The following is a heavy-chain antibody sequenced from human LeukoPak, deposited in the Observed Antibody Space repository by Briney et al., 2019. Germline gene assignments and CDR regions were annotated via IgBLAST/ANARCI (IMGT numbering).Heavy chain of an antibody. V-gene: IGHV3-48*01. CDR2: ISSNSRTI. Sequence: GGSLRLSCAASGFTFSEYSLIWVRQAHGKGLEGVSYISSNSRTIYYADSVKGRFTMSRDNDKNSMYLQMNSLRAEDTAVYYCARDCSGRNWARDFDYWGQGTLVIVSS. D-gene: IGHD2-15*01. CDR1: GFTFSEYS. CDR3: ARDCSGRNWARDFDY. J-gene: IGHJ4*02.